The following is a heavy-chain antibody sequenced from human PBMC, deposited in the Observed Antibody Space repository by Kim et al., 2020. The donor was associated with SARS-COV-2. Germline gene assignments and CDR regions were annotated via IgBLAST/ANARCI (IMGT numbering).Heavy chain of an antibody. Sequence: GGSLRLSCAASGFTFDDYTMHWVRQAPGKGLEWVSLISWDGGSTYYADSVKGRFTISRDNSKNSLYLQMNSLRTEDTALYYCAKGPHWRYFDSAYRYYYGMDVWGQGTTVTVSS. D-gene: IGHD3-9*01. CDR1: GFTFDDYT. CDR3: AKGPHWRYFDSAYRYYYGMDV. V-gene: IGHV3-43*01. J-gene: IGHJ6*02. CDR2: ISWDGGST.